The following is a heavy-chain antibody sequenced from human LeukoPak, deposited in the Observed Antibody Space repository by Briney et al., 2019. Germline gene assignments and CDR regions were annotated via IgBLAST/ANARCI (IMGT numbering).Heavy chain of an antibody. CDR3: SRGDSYFDY. CDR2: INSDGSST. CDR1: GFSFSSYW. V-gene: IGHV3-74*01. D-gene: IGHD3-16*01. J-gene: IGHJ4*02. Sequence: GSLRLSCAASGFSFSSYWMHWVRQAPGKGLVWVSRINSDGSSTIYADSVKGRFTTSRDNAKNTLYLQMNSLRAKDTAVYYCSRGDSYFDYWGQGTLVTVSS.